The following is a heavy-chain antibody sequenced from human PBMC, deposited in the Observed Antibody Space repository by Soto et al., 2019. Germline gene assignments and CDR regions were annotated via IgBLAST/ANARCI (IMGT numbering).Heavy chain of an antibody. CDR1: GDSIRNYY. D-gene: IGHD3-10*01. CDR3: GGGGALLIPGVV. Sequence: QVQLRESGPGLVRPSETLFLTCTVSGDSIRNYYWNWIRQPPGKGLEWVGHFHYSGNTNYNPSLKSRVTIAEDTAKNEFSRSPVFVTAADTADYYWGGGGALLIPGVVWGRGMRVNVPS. CDR2: FHYSGNT. J-gene: IGHJ4*02. V-gene: IGHV4-59*01.